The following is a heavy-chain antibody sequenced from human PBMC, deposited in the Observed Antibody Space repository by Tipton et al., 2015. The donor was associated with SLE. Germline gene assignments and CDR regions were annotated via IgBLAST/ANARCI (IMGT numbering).Heavy chain of an antibody. CDR3: AGERATILRYLKGGNSGFDL. CDR1: GGSIISGSYY. D-gene: IGHD4-23*01. CDR2: IYYSGST. V-gene: IGHV4-61*10. Sequence: TLSLTCTVSGGSIISGSYYWSWIRQPAGKGLEWIGYIYYSGSTNYNPSLKSRGTILIDTSKNQFSLKLSSVTAADTAVYYCAGERATILRYLKGGNSGFDLWGRGTLVTVSS. J-gene: IGHJ2*01.